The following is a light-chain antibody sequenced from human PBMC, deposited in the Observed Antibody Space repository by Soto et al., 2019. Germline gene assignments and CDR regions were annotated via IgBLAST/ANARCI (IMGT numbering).Light chain of an antibody. Sequence: DIQMTQSPSTLSASVGDRVTITCRASQSIRVWLAWYQQKPGKAPKLLIYKASSLESGVPSRFSGSGSGTEFTLTISSLQPDDFATYYCQHYNSYLITFGQGTRLEIK. V-gene: IGKV1-5*03. CDR1: QSIRVW. J-gene: IGKJ5*01. CDR3: QHYNSYLIT. CDR2: KAS.